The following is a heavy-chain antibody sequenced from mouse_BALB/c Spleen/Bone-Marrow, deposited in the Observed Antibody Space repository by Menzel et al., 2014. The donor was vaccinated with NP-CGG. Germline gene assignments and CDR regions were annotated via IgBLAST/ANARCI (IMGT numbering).Heavy chain of an antibody. Sequence: VQLKESGPELVNPGASIKISCKASGYTFTDNNIHWVKQSHGKSLEWIGYIYPYNGATGYNQKFNIKATLTVDKSSSTAYMELRSLTSEDSTVYYCAREGGHYDAMDYWGQGTSVTVSS. CDR3: AREGGHYDAMDY. CDR1: GYTFTDNN. CDR2: IYPYNGAT. V-gene: IGHV1S29*02. D-gene: IGHD1-2*01. J-gene: IGHJ4*01.